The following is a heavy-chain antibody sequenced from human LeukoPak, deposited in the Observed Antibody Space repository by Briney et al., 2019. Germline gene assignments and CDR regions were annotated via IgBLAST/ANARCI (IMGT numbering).Heavy chain of an antibody. J-gene: IGHJ4*02. CDR3: ARLTTGTTSSDY. CDR1: GYSFPSYW. CDR2: IDPSDFYT. Sequence: GESLKISCKGSGYSFPSYWISWVRQMPGKGLEWMGRIDPSDFYTNYSPSFQGHVTISADKSISTAYLQWSSLKASDTAMYYCARLTTGTTSSDYWGQGTLVTVSS. V-gene: IGHV5-10-1*01. D-gene: IGHD1-1*01.